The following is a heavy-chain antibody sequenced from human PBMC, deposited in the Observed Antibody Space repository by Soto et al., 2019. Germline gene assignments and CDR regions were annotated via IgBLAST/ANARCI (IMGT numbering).Heavy chain of an antibody. CDR2: INHSGST. CDR1: GGSFGGYY. CDR3: ARGGGLWSFYYYYYGMDV. Sequence: LSLTCAVYGGSFGGYYWSWIRQPPGKGLEWIGEINHSGSTNYNPSLKSRVTISVDTSKNQFSLKLSSVTAADTAVYYCARGGGLWSFYYYYYGMDVWGQGTTVTVSS. J-gene: IGHJ6*02. V-gene: IGHV4-34*01. D-gene: IGHD5-18*01.